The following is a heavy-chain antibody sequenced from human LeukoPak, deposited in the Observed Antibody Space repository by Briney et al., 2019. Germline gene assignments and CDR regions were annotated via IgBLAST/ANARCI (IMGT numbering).Heavy chain of an antibody. CDR1: GGSISSSNW. CDR3: ARGPVYYYDSSGYYGRSAFDI. J-gene: IGHJ3*02. D-gene: IGHD3-22*01. CDR2: IYHSGST. V-gene: IGHV4-4*02. Sequence: TSETLSLTCAVSGGSISSSNWWSWVRQPPGKGLEWIGEIYHSGSTNYNPSLESRVTISVDKSKNQFSLKLSSVTAADTAVYYCARGPVYYYDSSGYYGRSAFDIWGQGTMVTVSS.